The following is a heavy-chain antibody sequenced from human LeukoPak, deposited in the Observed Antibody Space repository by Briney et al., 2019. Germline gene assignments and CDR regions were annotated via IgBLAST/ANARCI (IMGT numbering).Heavy chain of an antibody. CDR3: AKDVYYSSTSCSGWFDP. CDR1: GFTFSSYA. Sequence: PGGSLRLSCAASGFTFSSYAMSWVRQAPGKGLEWVSAISGSGGSTYYADSVKGRFTISRDNSKNTLYLQMNSLRAEDTAVYYCAKDVYYSSTSCSGWFDPWGQGTLVTVSS. V-gene: IGHV3-23*01. D-gene: IGHD2-2*01. CDR2: ISGSGGST. J-gene: IGHJ5*02.